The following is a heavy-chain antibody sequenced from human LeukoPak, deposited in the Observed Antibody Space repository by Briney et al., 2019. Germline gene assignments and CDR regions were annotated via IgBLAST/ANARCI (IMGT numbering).Heavy chain of an antibody. V-gene: IGHV3-64*04. CDR1: GFTFSSYA. Sequence: GGSLRLSCSASGFTFSSYAMHWVRQAPGKGLEYVSAISSNGGSTYYADSVKGRFTTSRDNSKNTLYLQMNSLRAEDTAVYYCAKLTGSGSYYIYYYGMDVWGQGTTVTVSS. CDR2: ISSNGGST. CDR3: AKLTGSGSYYIYYYGMDV. J-gene: IGHJ6*02. D-gene: IGHD3-10*01.